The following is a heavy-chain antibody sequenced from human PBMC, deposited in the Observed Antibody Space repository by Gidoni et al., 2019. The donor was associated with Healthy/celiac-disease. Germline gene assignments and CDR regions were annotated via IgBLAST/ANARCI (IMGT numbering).Heavy chain of an antibody. J-gene: IGHJ3*02. CDR1: GGSISSSNW. CDR2: IYHSGST. Sequence: QVQLQESGPGLVKPSGTLSLTCAVSGGSISSSNWVSWVRQHPGQGLEWIGDIYHSGSTNYNPSLKSRVTISVDKSKNPFSLKLSSVTAAYTAVYYCARVPRGYVPDDAFDIWGQGTMVTVSS. CDR3: ARVPRGYVPDDAFDI. D-gene: IGHD6-25*01. V-gene: IGHV4-4*02.